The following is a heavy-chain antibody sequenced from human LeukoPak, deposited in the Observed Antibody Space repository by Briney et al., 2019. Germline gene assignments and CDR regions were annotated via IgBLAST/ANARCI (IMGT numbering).Heavy chain of an antibody. V-gene: IGHV3-30*02. Sequence: PGGSLRLSCAASEFTFSNFGMHWVRQAPGKGLEWVAFIRYDGSKKVYADSVKGRFAISRDNSKNTLYLQMNSLRGEDTSVYYCAKEARERLPQGWGQGTLVTVSS. D-gene: IGHD6-25*01. CDR1: EFTFSNFG. J-gene: IGHJ4*02. CDR2: IRYDGSKK. CDR3: AKEARERLPQG.